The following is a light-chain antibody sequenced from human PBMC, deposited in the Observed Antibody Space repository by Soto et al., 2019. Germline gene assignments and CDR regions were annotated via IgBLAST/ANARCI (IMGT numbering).Light chain of an antibody. CDR2: GAF. CDR3: QQTSTTPHT. J-gene: IGKJ2*01. Sequence: DIQLTQSPSSLSASVGDRVTITCRASQSIRSSLNWYQQKPGKAPKLLIYGAFNLQSGVPSGFSGSGSGTDFTLTIRSLQPEDFATYYCQQTSTTPHTFGQGTKLEI. V-gene: IGKV1-39*01. CDR1: QSIRSS.